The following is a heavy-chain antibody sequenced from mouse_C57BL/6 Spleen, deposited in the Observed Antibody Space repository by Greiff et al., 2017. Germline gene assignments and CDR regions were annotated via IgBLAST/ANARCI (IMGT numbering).Heavy chain of an antibody. CDR2: IHPSDSDT. Sequence: QVQLQQPGAELVKPGASVKVSCKASGYTFTSYWMHWVKQRPGQGLAWIGRIHPSDSDTNYNQKFKGKATLPVDKSSSTAYMQLSSLTSEDSAVYYCAIIPTTVGAQYDAMDYWGQGTSVTVSS. D-gene: IGHD1-1*01. CDR1: GYTFTSYW. J-gene: IGHJ4*01. V-gene: IGHV1-74*01. CDR3: AIIPTTVGAQYDAMDY.